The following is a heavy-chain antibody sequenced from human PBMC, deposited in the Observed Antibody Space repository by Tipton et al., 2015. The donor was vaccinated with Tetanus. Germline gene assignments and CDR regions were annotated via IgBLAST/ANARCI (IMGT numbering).Heavy chain of an antibody. V-gene: IGHV3-23*01. CDR2: ISGSGDST. J-gene: IGHJ4*02. CDR3: ARGTSRIVYYFDY. Sequence: SLRLSCAASGFTLSNLWMRWVRQAPGKGLEWVSGISGSGDSTYYADSVKGRFTISRDNSKLYLQMNSLRAEDTAVYYCARGTSRIVYYFDYWGQGTLVTVPS. D-gene: IGHD2-21*01. CDR1: GFTLSNLW.